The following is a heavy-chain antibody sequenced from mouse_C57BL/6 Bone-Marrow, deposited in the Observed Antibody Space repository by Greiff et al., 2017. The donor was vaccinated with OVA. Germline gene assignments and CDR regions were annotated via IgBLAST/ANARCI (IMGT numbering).Heavy chain of an antibody. Sequence: EVQLQQSGPVLVKPGASVKMSCKASGYTFTDYYMNWVKQSHGKSLEWIGVINPYNGGTSYNQKFKGKATWTVDKSSSTAYMELNSLTSEDSAVYYCARSYGNPCDYWGQGTTLTVSS. CDR3: ARSYGNPCDY. CDR2: INPYNGGT. D-gene: IGHD2-1*01. J-gene: IGHJ2*01. CDR1: GYTFTDYY. V-gene: IGHV1-19*01.